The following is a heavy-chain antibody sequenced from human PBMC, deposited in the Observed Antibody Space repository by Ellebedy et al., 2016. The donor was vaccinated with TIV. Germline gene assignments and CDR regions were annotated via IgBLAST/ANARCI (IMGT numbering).Heavy chain of an antibody. J-gene: IGHJ4*02. Sequence: GESLKISCAASGFTFSNYAMHWVRQAPGKGLEWVAFISSDGNIKDYADSVKGRFTISRDNSKKTVYLQMNSLRSEDTAVHYCARGSEGSGFDYWGQGTLVTVSS. D-gene: IGHD6-25*01. V-gene: IGHV3-30-3*01. CDR3: ARGSEGSGFDY. CDR1: GFTFSNYA. CDR2: ISSDGNIK.